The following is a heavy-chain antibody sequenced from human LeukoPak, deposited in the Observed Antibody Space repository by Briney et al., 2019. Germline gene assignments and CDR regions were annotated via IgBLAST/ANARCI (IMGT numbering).Heavy chain of an antibody. V-gene: IGHV3-23*01. Sequence: PGGSLRLSCAASGFTFSSYAMSWVRQAPGKGLEWVSAISGSGGSTYFADSVKGRFTISRDNSKNTLYLQMNSLRAEDTAVYYCARDPSGDRSGFYFDYWGQGTLVTVSS. J-gene: IGHJ4*02. CDR2: ISGSGGST. D-gene: IGHD3-22*01. CDR3: ARDPSGDRSGFYFDY. CDR1: GFTFSSYA.